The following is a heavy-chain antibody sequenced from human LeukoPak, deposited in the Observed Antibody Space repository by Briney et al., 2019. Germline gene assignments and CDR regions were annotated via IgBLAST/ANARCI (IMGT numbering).Heavy chain of an antibody. V-gene: IGHV3-11*01. Sequence: GGFLRLSCAASGFTFGDYYMSWIRQSPGKGLEWISYISNTGGTIYYGDSMQGRFTISRDNAKYSLYLQVNSLRAEDTALYYCARNHPLRNDGWPLFDYWGQGTLVTVSS. D-gene: IGHD1-1*01. J-gene: IGHJ4*02. CDR3: ARNHPLRNDGWPLFDY. CDR2: ISNTGGTI. CDR1: GFTFGDYY.